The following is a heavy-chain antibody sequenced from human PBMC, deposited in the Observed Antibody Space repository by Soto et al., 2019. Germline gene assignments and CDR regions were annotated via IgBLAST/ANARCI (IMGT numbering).Heavy chain of an antibody. CDR3: ARGYRGGMDV. V-gene: IGHV3-30-3*01. Sequence: QVQLVESGGGVVQPGRSLRLSCAASGFTFSSYAMHWVCQAPGKGLEWVAVITYDGSNKYYADSVKGRFTISRDNSKNTLYLQMNGLRAEDAAVYYGARGYRGGMDVWGQGTTVTVSS. D-gene: IGHD5-18*01. CDR2: ITYDGSNK. J-gene: IGHJ6*02. CDR1: GFTFSSYA.